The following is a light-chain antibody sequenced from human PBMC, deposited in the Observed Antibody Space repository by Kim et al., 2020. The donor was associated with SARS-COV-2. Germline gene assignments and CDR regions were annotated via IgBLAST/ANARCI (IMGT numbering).Light chain of an antibody. CDR1: TGAVTSGHS. CDR3: LLSYSGGWV. J-gene: IGLJ3*02. CDR2: DTN. Sequence: PGGTVTLTCGSSTGAVTSGHSPYWFQQKPGQAPRTLIYDTNDKHSWTPARFSGSLLGGKAALTLSGAQPEDEADYYCLLSYSGGWVFGGGTQLTVL. V-gene: IGLV7-46*01.